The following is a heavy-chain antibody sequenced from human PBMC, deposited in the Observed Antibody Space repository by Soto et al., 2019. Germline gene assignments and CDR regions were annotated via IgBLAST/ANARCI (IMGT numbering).Heavy chain of an antibody. Sequence: GGSLRLSCAASGFTFSSYGMHWVRQAPGKGLEWVAVIPYDGSNKYYADSVKGRFTISRDNSKNTLYLQMNSLRAEDTAVYYCAKTGGSYRNYYYYGMDVWGQGTTVTVSS. V-gene: IGHV3-30*18. CDR1: GFTFSSYG. CDR3: AKTGGSYRNYYYYGMDV. J-gene: IGHJ6*02. D-gene: IGHD1-26*01. CDR2: IPYDGSNK.